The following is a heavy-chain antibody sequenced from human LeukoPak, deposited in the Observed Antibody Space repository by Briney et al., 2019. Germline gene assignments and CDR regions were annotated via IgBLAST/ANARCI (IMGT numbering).Heavy chain of an antibody. J-gene: IGHJ6*02. D-gene: IGHD3-3*01. CDR3: ARERGDFWSGYYGDYYYGMDV. Sequence: PSETLSLTCTVSGGSISSYYWSWIRQPPGKGLEWIGYIYYSGSTNYNPSLKSRVTISVDTSKNQFSLKLSSVTAAVTAVYYCARERGDFWSGYYGDYYYGMDVWGQGTTVTVSS. CDR1: GGSISSYY. V-gene: IGHV4-59*01. CDR2: IYYSGST.